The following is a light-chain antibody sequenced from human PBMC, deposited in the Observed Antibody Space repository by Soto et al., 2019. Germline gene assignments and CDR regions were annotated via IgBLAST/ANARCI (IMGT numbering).Light chain of an antibody. J-gene: IGKJ5*01. CDR1: QSVSSN. V-gene: IGKV3-15*01. CDR3: QQYNNWPST. CDR2: GAS. Sequence: EIVMTHSPATLSVSPGERATLSCRASQSVSSNLAWYQHKPGQAPRLLISGASTRATGIPARFSGSGSGTEFTLTISSLQSEDFAVYYCQQYNNWPSTFGQGTRLEIK.